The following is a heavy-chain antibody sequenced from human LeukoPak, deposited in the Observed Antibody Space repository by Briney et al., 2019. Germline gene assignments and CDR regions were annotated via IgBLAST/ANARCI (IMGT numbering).Heavy chain of an antibody. CDR3: ARDSHYYDSSGYYRGYFDY. CDR2: ISYDGSNK. J-gene: IGHJ4*02. D-gene: IGHD3-22*01. V-gene: IGHV3-30*04. Sequence: GRSVRLSCAASGFTFSSYAMHWVRQAPGKGLEWVAVISYDGSNKYYADSVKGRFTISRDNSKNTLYLQMNSLRAEDTAVYYCARDSHYYDSSGYYRGYFDYWGQGTLVTVSS. CDR1: GFTFSSYA.